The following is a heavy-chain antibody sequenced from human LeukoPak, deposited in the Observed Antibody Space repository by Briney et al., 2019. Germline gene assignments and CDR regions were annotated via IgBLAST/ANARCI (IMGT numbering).Heavy chain of an antibody. CDR1: GFTFSIYW. D-gene: IGHD3-22*01. J-gene: IGHJ1*01. CDR3: AKDSPGYSLFQH. Sequence: GGSLRLSCAASGFTFSIYWMHWVRQAPGKGLVWVSRINSDGSSTTYADSVKGRFTISRDNSKNTLYLQMNSLRAEDTAVYYCAKDSPGYSLFQHWGQGTLVTVSS. CDR2: INSDGSST. V-gene: IGHV3-74*01.